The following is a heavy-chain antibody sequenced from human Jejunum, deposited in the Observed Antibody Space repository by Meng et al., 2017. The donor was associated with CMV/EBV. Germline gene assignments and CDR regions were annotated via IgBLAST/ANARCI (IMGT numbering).Heavy chain of an antibody. J-gene: IGHJ5*02. CDR3: VRGRCTKTSCYTGAFDH. CDR1: INCSHG. V-gene: IGHV4-4*02. Sequence: INCSHGWSWVSQSPGKGLEWIAEMSTTEARNYNPSLKSRVTISVDYSKNQFSLMLTSVTAADTAVYYCVRGRCTKTSCYTGAFDHWGQGTLVTVSS. CDR2: MSTTEAR. D-gene: IGHD2-2*02.